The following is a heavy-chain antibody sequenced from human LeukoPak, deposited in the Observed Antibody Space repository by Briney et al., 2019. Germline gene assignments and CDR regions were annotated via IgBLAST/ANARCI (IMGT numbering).Heavy chain of an antibody. D-gene: IGHD3-9*01. V-gene: IGHV1-46*01. CDR2: INPSGGST. J-gene: IGHJ6*03. CDR3: ARDGGVRRYYDILTGYYYYYYMDV. CDR1: GYTFTNYY. Sequence: PGASVKVSCKASGYTFTNYYMHWVRQAPGQGLEWMGIINPSGGSTSYAQKFQGRVTMTRDMSTSTVYMELSSLRSEDTAVYYCARDGGVRRYYDILTGYYYYYYMDVWGKGTTVTVSS.